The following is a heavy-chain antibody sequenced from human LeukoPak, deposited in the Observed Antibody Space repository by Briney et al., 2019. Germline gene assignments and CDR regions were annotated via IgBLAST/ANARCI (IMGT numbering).Heavy chain of an antibody. J-gene: IGHJ6*04. V-gene: IGHV3-33*01. CDR3: ARGESSSWYLKPYYGMDV. CDR2: IWYDGSNK. D-gene: IGHD6-13*01. CDR1: GFTFSSYG. Sequence: GGSLRLSCAASGFTFSSYGMHWVRQAPGKGLEWVAVIWYDGSNKYYADSVKGQFTISRDNSKNTLYLQMNSLRAEDTAVYYCARGESSSWYLKPYYGMDVWGIGTTVTVSS.